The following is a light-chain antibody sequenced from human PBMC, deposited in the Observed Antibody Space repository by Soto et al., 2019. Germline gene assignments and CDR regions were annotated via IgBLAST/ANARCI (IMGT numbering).Light chain of an antibody. CDR2: GAS. J-gene: IGKJ5*01. CDR1: QSVGIN. Sequence: IVMTQSPDTLSLSPGERASLYCRSSQSVGINLAWYQQKLGQAPRLLIYGASSRATGIPDRFSGSGSGTDFTLTISRLEPEDFAVYYCQQYGSFGQGTRLEIK. CDR3: QQYGS. V-gene: IGKV3-20*01.